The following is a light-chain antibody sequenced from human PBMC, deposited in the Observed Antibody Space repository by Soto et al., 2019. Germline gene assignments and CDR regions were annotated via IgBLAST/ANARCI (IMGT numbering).Light chain of an antibody. CDR2: AAS. V-gene: IGKV1-12*01. Sequence: DIQMTQSPSSVSASVGDRVTITCRASQGISSWVAWYQQKPGKAPNLLIYAASSLQNGVPSRFSGSGSGTEFTLTISSLQPEDFGTYQCQQADTFPLALDGGTKVEIK. CDR1: QGISSW. J-gene: IGKJ4*01. CDR3: QQADTFPLA.